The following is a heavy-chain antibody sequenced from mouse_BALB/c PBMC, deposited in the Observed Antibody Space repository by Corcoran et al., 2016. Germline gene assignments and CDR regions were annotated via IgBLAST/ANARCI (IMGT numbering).Heavy chain of an antibody. V-gene: IGHV3-6*02. CDR2: IRYDGSN. CDR1: GYSITSGYY. J-gene: IGHJ1*01. Sequence: DVQLQESGPGLVKPSQSLSLTCSVTGYSITSGYYWNWIRQFPGNKLEWMGYIRYDGSNNYNPSLKNRISITRDTSKNQFFLKLNSVTTEDTATYYCARVYYGYDFDVWGAGTTVTVSS. CDR3: ARVYYGYDFDV. D-gene: IGHD2-2*01.